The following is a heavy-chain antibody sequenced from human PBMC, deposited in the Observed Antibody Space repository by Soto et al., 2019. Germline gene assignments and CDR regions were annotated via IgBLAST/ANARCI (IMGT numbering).Heavy chain of an antibody. J-gene: IGHJ4*02. CDR2: ISYDGSNK. V-gene: IGHV3-30*18. CDR3: AKGPTAAGTYYFDY. CDR1: GFTFSSYG. D-gene: IGHD6-13*01. Sequence: GGSLRISCAASGFTFSSYGMHWVRQAPGKGLEWVAVISYDGSNKYYADSVKGRFTISRDNSKNTLYLQMNSLRAEDTAVYYCAKGPTAAGTYYFDYWGQGTLVTVSS.